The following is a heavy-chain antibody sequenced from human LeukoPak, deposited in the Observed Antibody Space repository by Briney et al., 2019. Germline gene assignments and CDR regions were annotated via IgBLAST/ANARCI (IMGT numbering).Heavy chain of an antibody. CDR1: GFTFSSYW. D-gene: IGHD3-3*01. V-gene: IGHV3-74*01. Sequence: GSLRLSCAASGFTFSSYWMHWVRQAPGKGLVWVSRINSDGSSTSYADSVKGRFTISRDNAKNTLYLQMNSLRAEDTAVYYCARDRAHDFWSGYPSPCYYYYMDVWGKGTTVTVSS. CDR3: ARDRAHDFWSGYPSPCYYYYMDV. CDR2: INSDGSST. J-gene: IGHJ6*03.